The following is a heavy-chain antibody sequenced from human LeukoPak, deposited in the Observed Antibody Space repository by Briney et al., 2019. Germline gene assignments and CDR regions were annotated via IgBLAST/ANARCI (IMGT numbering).Heavy chain of an antibody. V-gene: IGHV3-11*01. CDR1: AFTFSDYF. Sequence: PGGSLRLSCAASAFTFSDYFMSWIRQAPGKGLEWVSCISSSGYTIYYADSVKGRFTISRDNADNSLFLQMKSLRAEETAVYYCARHGVRHVLDWYFPLWGRGTLVAVSS. D-gene: IGHD3-16*01. J-gene: IGHJ2*01. CDR2: ISSSGYTI. CDR3: ARHGVRHVLDWYFPL.